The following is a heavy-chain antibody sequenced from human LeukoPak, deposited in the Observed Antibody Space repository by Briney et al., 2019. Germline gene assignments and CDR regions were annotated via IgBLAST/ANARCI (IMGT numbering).Heavy chain of an antibody. Sequence: PGGSLRLSCAASGFTFSSYGMHWVRQAPGKGLEWVAVISYDGSNKYYADSVKGRFTISRDNSKNTLYLQMNSLRAEDTAVYYCAKKGAFDIWGQGTMVTVSS. CDR3: AKKGAFDI. J-gene: IGHJ3*02. CDR2: ISYDGSNK. CDR1: GFTFSSYG. V-gene: IGHV3-30*18.